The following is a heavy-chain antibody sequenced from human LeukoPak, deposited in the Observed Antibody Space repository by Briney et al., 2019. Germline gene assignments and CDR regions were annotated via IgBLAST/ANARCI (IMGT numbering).Heavy chain of an antibody. V-gene: IGHV3-43*01. J-gene: IGHJ4*02. CDR2: INRRGHT. Sequence: PGGSLRLSCAASGFTFDRFTIHWVRQTPGKGLEWVSLINRRGHTFYADSVKGRFTISRDNSRNSVFLQMNSLRTEDTALYHCAKEVDCPSDCLFFHSWGQGTLVTVSS. D-gene: IGHD2-21*02. CDR3: AKEVDCPSDCLFFHS. CDR1: GFTFDRFT.